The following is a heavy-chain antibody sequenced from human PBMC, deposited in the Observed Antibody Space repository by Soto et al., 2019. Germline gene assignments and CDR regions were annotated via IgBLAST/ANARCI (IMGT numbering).Heavy chain of an antibody. V-gene: IGHV1-18*01. Sequence: ATVKVSCKASGYTFTSYGISWVRQAPGQGLEWVGWISTYNRNTNYSEKLHGRVIMTTDTSTSTVFMELRNLRFDDTAVYYCAKNSSSWLDSWGQGTLVTVS. CDR2: ISTYNRNT. D-gene: IGHD2-2*01. J-gene: IGHJ5*01. CDR1: GYTFTSYG. CDR3: AKNSSSWLDS.